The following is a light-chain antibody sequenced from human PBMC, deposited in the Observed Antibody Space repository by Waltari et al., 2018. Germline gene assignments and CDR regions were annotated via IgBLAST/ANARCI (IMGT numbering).Light chain of an antibody. CDR3: QQYNNWPPYT. J-gene: IGKJ2*01. CDR2: EAS. Sequence: EIVMTQSPATLSVSPGERATLSCRASQSVSSNLAWYQQKPGQAPRLLIYEASTRDTGIPVRFSGSGSGIEFTLTISSLQSEDFAVYYCQQYNNWPPYTFGQGTKLEIK. CDR1: QSVSSN. V-gene: IGKV3-15*01.